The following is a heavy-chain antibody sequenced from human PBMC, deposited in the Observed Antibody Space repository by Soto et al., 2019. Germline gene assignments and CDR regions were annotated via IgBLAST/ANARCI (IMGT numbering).Heavy chain of an antibody. CDR1: EFTFSNYA. J-gene: IGHJ4*02. D-gene: IGHD3-22*01. V-gene: IGHV3-23*01. Sequence: EVQLLESGGGLVQPGGSLRLSCAASEFTFSNYAISWVRQAPGKGLKWVSAISYGGGTTYYADSVKGRFTISRDNSKNTLYLQMNSLRAEDTAVYYCAKNPGYYYDSTGYHFDYWGQGTLVTVSS. CDR2: ISYGGGTT. CDR3: AKNPGYYYDSTGYHFDY.